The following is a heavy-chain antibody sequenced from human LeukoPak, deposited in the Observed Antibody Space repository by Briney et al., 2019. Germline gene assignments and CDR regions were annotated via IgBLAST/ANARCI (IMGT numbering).Heavy chain of an antibody. D-gene: IGHD2-15*01. CDR3: ARDLPLVAATPGGFRFDP. V-gene: IGHV4-4*07. J-gene: IGHJ5*02. CDR2: IYTSGST. Sequence: SETLSLTCTVSGGSISSYYWSWIRQPAGKGLEWIGRIYTSGSTNYNPSLKSRVTMSVDPSKNQFSLKLSSVTAADTAVYYCARDLPLVAATPGGFRFDPWGQGTLVTVSS. CDR1: GGSISSYY.